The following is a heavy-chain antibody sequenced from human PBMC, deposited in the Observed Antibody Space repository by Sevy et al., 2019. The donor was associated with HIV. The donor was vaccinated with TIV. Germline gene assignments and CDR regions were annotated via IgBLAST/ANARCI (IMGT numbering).Heavy chain of an antibody. J-gene: IGHJ6*02. CDR3: AVGVYCPGGAGFRLDDAYCGMDV. Sequence: ASVKVSCKASGYTFTGYYMHWVRRAPGQGLEWMGRINPNSGGTNYAQKFQGRVTMTRDTSISTAYMEQSRLRSDAAAVDYCAVGVYCPGGAGFRLDDAYCGMDVWGQGTTVTVSS. CDR2: INPNSGGT. D-gene: IGHD2-8*02. V-gene: IGHV1-2*06. CDR1: GYTFTGYY.